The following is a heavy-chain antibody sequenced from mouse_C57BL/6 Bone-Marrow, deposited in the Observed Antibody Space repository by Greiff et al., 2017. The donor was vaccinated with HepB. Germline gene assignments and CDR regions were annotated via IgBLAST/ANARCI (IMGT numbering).Heavy chain of an antibody. CDR1: GFTFTSYW. J-gene: IGHJ1*01. Sequence: VQLLQPGAELVKPGASVKLSCKASGFTFTSYWMQWVKQRPGKGLEWIGGIGPADSYTNYQQKFKGKATMTVDTSYSTAYMQLSSLTSEDTAIYYCARHGSSYWYFDVWGQGTTVTVSS. V-gene: IGHV1-50*01. CDR2: IGPADSYT. CDR3: ARHGSSYWYFDV. D-gene: IGHD1-1*01.